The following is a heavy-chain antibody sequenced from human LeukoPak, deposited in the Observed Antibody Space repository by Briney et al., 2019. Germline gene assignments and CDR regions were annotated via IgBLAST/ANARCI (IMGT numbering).Heavy chain of an antibody. D-gene: IGHD3-10*01. Sequence: GGSLRLSCAASGFTVSSNYMSWVRQAPGKGLEWVSVIYSGGSTYYADSVKGRFTISRDNSKNTLYLQMNSLRAEDTAVYYCARVYGSGSSGYYFDYWGQGTLVTVSS. CDR1: GFTVSSNY. J-gene: IGHJ4*02. CDR3: ARVYGSGSSGYYFDY. CDR2: IYSGGST. V-gene: IGHV3-53*01.